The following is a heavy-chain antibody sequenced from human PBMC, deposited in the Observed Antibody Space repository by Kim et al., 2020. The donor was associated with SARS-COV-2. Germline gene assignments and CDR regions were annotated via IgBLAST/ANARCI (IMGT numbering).Heavy chain of an antibody. D-gene: IGHD1-26*01. CDR3: ARDPKGWELES. J-gene: IGHJ5*02. Sequence: TSYAQKFQGRVTMTRDTSTSTVYMELSSLRSEDTAVYYCARDPKGWELESWGQGTLVTVSS. CDR2: T. V-gene: IGHV1-46*01.